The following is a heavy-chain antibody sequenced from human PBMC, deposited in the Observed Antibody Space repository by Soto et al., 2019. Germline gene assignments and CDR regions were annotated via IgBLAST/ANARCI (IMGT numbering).Heavy chain of an antibody. D-gene: IGHD2-8*01. CDR3: SRLSNGTPADY. Sequence: SETLSLTXSVSGGSISSSSYFWGWIRQPPGKGLEWIGSIYYSGSTYYNPSLKSRVTVSVDTSKNQFSLKVDSVTATDTAIYYCSRLSNGTPADYWGEGTLVTVSS. CDR2: IYYSGST. CDR1: GGSISSSSYF. J-gene: IGHJ4*02. V-gene: IGHV4-39*01.